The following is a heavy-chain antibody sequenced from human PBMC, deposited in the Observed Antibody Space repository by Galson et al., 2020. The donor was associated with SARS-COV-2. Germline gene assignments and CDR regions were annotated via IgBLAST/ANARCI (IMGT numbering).Heavy chain of an antibody. J-gene: IGHJ4*02. V-gene: IGHV4-4*02. CDR3: ARRSTTGFDY. CDR2: TYYTGST. Sequence: SETLSLTCAVSGDAIKTNNYWTWVRQPPGKGLEWTGETYYTGSTSYKPSLKRRITISVDTSNNQFSLTLKSVTAADTAVYYCARRSTTGFDYWGQGMLVTVSS. CDR1: GDAIKTNNY.